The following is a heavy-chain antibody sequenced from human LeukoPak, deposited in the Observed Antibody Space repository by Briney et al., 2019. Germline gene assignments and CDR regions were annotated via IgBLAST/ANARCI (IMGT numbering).Heavy chain of an antibody. J-gene: IGHJ4*02. D-gene: IGHD2-15*01. Sequence: GRSLRLSCAASGFTFSSYGMHWVRQAPGKGLEGVAVISYGGSNKYYADSVKGRFTISRDNSKNTLYLQMNSLRAEDTAVYYCARDCSGSGGSCSSTDYWGQGTLVTVSS. CDR1: GFTFSSYG. CDR3: ARDCSGSGGSCSSTDY. V-gene: IGHV3-30*03. CDR2: ISYGGSNK.